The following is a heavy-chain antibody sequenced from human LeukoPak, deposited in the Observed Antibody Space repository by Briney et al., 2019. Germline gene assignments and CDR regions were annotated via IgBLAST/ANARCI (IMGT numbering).Heavy chain of an antibody. Sequence: GGSLRLSCVASGFTFSDYAMSWVRQAPGKGLEWVSGISDSGGSTYYADSVKGRCTISRDNSKNTVSLQMNNLRAEDTAVYSCAKDPPTVMANAFHIWGQGTMVTVS. CDR1: GFTFSDYA. D-gene: IGHD5-18*01. V-gene: IGHV3-23*01. CDR2: ISDSGGST. CDR3: AKDPPTVMANAFHI. J-gene: IGHJ3*02.